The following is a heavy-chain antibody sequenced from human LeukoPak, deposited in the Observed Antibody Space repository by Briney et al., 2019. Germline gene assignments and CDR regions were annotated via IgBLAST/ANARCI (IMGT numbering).Heavy chain of an antibody. CDR3: ASAYSSSSVIDY. D-gene: IGHD6-6*01. Sequence: PSDTLSLTCTVSGGSISSYYWSWIRQPPGQGLEWIGYIYYSGSTNYNPSLKSRVTISVDTSKNQFSLKLSSVTAADTAVYYCASAYSSSSVIDYWGQGTLVTVSS. J-gene: IGHJ4*02. V-gene: IGHV4-59*07. CDR2: IYYSGST. CDR1: GGSISSYY.